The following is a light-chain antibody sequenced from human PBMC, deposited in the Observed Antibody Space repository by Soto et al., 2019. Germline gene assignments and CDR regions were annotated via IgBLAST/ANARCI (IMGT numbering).Light chain of an antibody. Sequence: QSVLTQPPSASGAPGQSVTISCTGTSSDVGGYNYVSWYQQHPGKAPKPMNYEVSKRPSGVPDRFSGSKSGNTASLTVSGLQAEDEADYYCSSYAGSHVFGTGTKVTVL. V-gene: IGLV2-8*01. CDR1: SSDVGGYNY. J-gene: IGLJ1*01. CDR2: EVS. CDR3: SSYAGSHV.